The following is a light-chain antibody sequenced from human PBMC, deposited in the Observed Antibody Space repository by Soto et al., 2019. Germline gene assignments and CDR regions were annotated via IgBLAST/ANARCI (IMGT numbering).Light chain of an antibody. CDR1: QSVSSY. J-gene: IGKJ3*01. V-gene: IGKV3-11*01. CDR2: DAS. Sequence: EIVLTQSPATLSLSPGERATLSCRASQSVSSYLAWYQQKPGQAPRLLIYDASNRATGIPARFSGSGSGTDFTLTISRLEPEDFPVYYCQQRSNGFTFGPGTKVDIK. CDR3: QQRSNGFT.